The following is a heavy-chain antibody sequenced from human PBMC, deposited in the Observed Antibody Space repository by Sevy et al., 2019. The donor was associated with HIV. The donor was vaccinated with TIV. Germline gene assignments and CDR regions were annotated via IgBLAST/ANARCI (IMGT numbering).Heavy chain of an antibody. J-gene: IGHJ4*02. CDR1: GFSFSSYV. Sequence: RGCLRLSCAASGFSFSSYVMSWVRQAPGKGLQRVSAVSASGISTYYADSVKGRFTISRDNSKNTLYLQMDSLRAEDTAVYYCAKLRSTIIPATGNFDYWGQGTLVTVSS. V-gene: IGHV3-23*01. CDR2: VSASGIST. CDR3: AKLRSTIIPATGNFDY. D-gene: IGHD6-13*01.